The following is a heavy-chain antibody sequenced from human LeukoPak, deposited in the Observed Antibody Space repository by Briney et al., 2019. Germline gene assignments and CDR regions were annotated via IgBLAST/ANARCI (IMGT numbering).Heavy chain of an antibody. J-gene: IGHJ6*02. CDR3: ARGPILLWLHNGMDV. CDR1: GFIFGDHA. D-gene: IGHD4-23*01. CDR2: IRSKAYGGTT. V-gene: IGHV3-49*04. Sequence: PGRSLRLSCTGSGFIFGDHAMAWVRQAPGKGLEWVGFIRSKAYGGTTEYAASVKGRFTISRDDSRGIAYLEMNSLKTEDTAVYYCARGPILLWLHNGMDVWGPGTTVTVSS.